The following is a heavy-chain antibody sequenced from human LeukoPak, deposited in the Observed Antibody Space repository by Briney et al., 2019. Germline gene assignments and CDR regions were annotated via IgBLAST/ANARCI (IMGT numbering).Heavy chain of an antibody. CDR1: GDSIGGYY. D-gene: IGHD6-19*01. Sequence: SETLSLTCTVSGDSIGGYYWGWIRQPPGKGLEWIAYIYYSGRTNSNPSLKSRVTISLDTSKNRFSLKLSSVTAADTAVYYCARLTTAGYLNHWGQGTLVTVSS. CDR2: IYYSGRT. CDR3: ARLTTAGYLNH. V-gene: IGHV4-59*08. J-gene: IGHJ4*02.